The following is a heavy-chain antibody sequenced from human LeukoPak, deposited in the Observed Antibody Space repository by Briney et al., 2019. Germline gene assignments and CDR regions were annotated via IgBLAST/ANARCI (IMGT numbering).Heavy chain of an antibody. J-gene: IGHJ3*01. D-gene: IGHD4-23*01. CDR1: GFSFSNSA. V-gene: IGHV1-58*01. CDR2: IIVGSGTT. CDR3: AAERYGGISDCCNFEV. Sequence: SVKVSCKSSGFSFSNSAVQWVRQARGQRLEWIGWIIVGSGTTNYAQSLQGRLTITRDMSTNTAYMELSSLRSEDTAVYYCAAERYGGISDCCNFEVWGQGTMVTVSS.